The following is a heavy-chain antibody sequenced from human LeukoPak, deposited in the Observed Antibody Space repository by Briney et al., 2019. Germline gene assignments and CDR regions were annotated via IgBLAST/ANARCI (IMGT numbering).Heavy chain of an antibody. Sequence: GEPLNISCQASGYSSGNNWIAWVPQTQGKGLQWMGIINPQESTTKNRPSFQGQVTISIHTTINTPYLQWSSLPASDTAITYRARHFRNSTYRDLDGWGQGTLVTVS. CDR2: INPQESTT. CDR1: GYSSGNNW. J-gene: IGHJ5*02. CDR3: ARHFRNSTYRDLDG. D-gene: IGHD1-14*01. V-gene: IGHV5-51*01.